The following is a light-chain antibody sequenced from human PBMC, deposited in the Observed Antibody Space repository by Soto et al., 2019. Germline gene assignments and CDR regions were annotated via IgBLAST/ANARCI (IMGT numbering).Light chain of an antibody. CDR2: DVS. CDR1: SSDVGAYNY. Sequence: QSALTQPASVSGSPGQSITISCTGNSSDVGAYNYVSWYQQHPGRAPKLWMSDVSDRPSGVSNRFSGSKSCNTSSLTTSGVQAEDEAYYYCSSYTGSSPIYVFGNGKKLTVL. J-gene: IGLJ1*01. CDR3: SSYTGSSPIYV. V-gene: IGLV2-14*03.